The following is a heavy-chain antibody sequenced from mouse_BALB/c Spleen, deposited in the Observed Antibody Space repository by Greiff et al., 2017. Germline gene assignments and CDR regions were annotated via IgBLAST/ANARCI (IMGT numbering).Heavy chain of an antibody. CDR2: INPSTGYT. CDR1: GYTFTSYW. Sequence: QVHVKQSGAELAKPGASVKMSCKASGYTFTSYWMHWVKQRPGQGLEWIGYINPSTGYTEYNQKFKDKATLTADKSSSTAYMQLSSLTSEDSAVYYCARDYDGYYGYFDYWGQGTTLTVSS. V-gene: IGHV1-7*01. D-gene: IGHD2-3*01. CDR3: ARDYDGYYGYFDY. J-gene: IGHJ2*01.